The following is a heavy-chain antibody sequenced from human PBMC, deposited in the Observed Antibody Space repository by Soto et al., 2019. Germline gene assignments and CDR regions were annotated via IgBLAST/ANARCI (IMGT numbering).Heavy chain of an antibody. CDR1: GGSITSSSYY. CDR2: IYYSGST. V-gene: IGHV4-39*01. J-gene: IGHJ4*02. CDR3: XXXXXXXXFXY. Sequence: QLQLQESGPGLVKPSETLSLTCTVSGGSITSSSYYWGWIRQPPGKGLEWIGNIYYSGSTYYNPSLKSRVTISVDTSKNQFSLKLSSVTAAXXXXXXXXXXXXXXXFXYWGQGTLVTVSS.